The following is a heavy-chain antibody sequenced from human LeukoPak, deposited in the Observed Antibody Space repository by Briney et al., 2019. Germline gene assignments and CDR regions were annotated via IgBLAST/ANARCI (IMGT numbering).Heavy chain of an antibody. CDR2: INHSGST. D-gene: IGHD1-7*01. CDR1: GGSFSGYY. CDR3: ARRLAYNWNYLPFDY. V-gene: IGHV4-34*01. Sequence: SETLSLTCAVYGGSFSGYYWSWIRQPPGKGLEWIGEINHSGSTNYNPSLKSRVTISVDTSKNQFSLKLSSVTAADTAVYYCARRLAYNWNYLPFDYWGQGTLVTVSS. J-gene: IGHJ4*02.